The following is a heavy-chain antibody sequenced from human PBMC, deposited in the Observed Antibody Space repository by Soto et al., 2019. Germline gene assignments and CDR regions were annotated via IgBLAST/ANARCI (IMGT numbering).Heavy chain of an antibody. Sequence: ASVKVSCKSSGYTFTSYYMHWVRQAPGQGLEWMGIINPSGGSTSYAQKFQGRVTMTRDTSTSTVYMELSSLRSEDTAVYYCASSYCTNGVCALAHAFDIWGQGTMVTV. D-gene: IGHD2-8*01. CDR3: ASSYCTNGVCALAHAFDI. J-gene: IGHJ3*02. CDR2: INPSGGST. CDR1: GYTFTSYY. V-gene: IGHV1-46*03.